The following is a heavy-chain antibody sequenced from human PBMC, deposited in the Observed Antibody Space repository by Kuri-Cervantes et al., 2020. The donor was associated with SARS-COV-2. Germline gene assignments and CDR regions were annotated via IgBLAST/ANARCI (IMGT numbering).Heavy chain of an antibody. CDR1: GFTFSSYA. CDR3: ARDPDDILTGPFDY. V-gene: IGHV3-30*04. J-gene: IGHJ4*02. Sequence: GESLKISCAASGFTFSSYAMHWVRQAPGKGLEWVAVISYDGSNKYYADSVKGRFTISRDNSKNTLYLQMNSLRAEDTAVYYCARDPDDILTGPFDYWGQGNLVNVSS. CDR2: ISYDGSNK. D-gene: IGHD3-9*01.